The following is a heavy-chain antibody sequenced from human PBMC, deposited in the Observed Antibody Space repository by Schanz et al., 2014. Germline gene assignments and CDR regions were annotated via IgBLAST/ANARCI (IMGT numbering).Heavy chain of an antibody. CDR2: ITYNGGTI. CDR1: GITFSSHS. V-gene: IGHV3-48*04. CDR3: AASSGWHPSTDY. Sequence: EVHLVESGGGLVQPGGSLRLSCAASGITFSSHSFNWVRQAPGKGLEWISYITYNGGTIYYADSVKGRFTVSRDNAKNSVYLQMNGLRVEDTAVYYCAASSGWHPSTDYWGQGTLVTVSS. J-gene: IGHJ4*02. D-gene: IGHD6-19*01.